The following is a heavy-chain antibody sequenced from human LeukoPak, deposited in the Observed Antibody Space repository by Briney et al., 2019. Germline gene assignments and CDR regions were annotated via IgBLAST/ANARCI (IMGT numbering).Heavy chain of an antibody. V-gene: IGHV3-33*01. CDR3: ARDKPNTMLVRPAGRGFDY. CDR1: GFTFSSYG. CDR2: IWYEGSNK. J-gene: IGHJ4*02. Sequence: GRSLRLSCAASGFTFSSYGMHWVRQAPGKGLEWVAVIWYEGSNKYYADSVKGRFTISRDNSKNTLYLQMDSLRAEDTAVYYCARDKPNTMLVRPAGRGFDYWGQGTLVTVSS. D-gene: IGHD3-22*01.